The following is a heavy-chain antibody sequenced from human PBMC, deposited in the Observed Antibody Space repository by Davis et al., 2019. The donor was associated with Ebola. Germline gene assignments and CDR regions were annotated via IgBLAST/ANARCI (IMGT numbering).Heavy chain of an antibody. Sequence: PGGSLRLSCAASRFGFSSHSMHWVRQAPGKGLEWVALISSDAVNEYYADSVKGRFTISRDNSRSTLNLEMRSLREDDTALYYCAIDGAGPEYYFDYWGQGTLVTVSS. CDR2: ISSDAVNE. V-gene: IGHV3-30*03. CDR3: AIDGAGPEYYFDY. D-gene: IGHD1-14*01. J-gene: IGHJ4*02. CDR1: RFGFSSHS.